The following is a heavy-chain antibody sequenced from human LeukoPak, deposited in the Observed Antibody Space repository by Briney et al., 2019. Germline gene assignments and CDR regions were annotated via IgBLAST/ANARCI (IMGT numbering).Heavy chain of an antibody. Sequence: PGRSLRLSCAASGFTFSSYAMHWVRQAPGKGLEWVANIKQDGSEKYYVDSVKGRFTISRDNAKNSLYLQMNSLRAEDTAVYYCARRSTTFDYWGQGTLVTVSS. J-gene: IGHJ4*02. V-gene: IGHV3-7*01. D-gene: IGHD2-2*01. CDR2: IKQDGSEK. CDR3: ARRSTTFDY. CDR1: GFTFSSYA.